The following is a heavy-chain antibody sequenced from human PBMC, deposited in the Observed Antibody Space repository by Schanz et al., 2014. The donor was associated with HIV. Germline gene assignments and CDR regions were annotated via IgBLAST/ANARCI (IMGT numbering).Heavy chain of an antibody. CDR3: ANEEVPNDS. CDR2: ISISGETT. J-gene: IGHJ4*02. CDR1: GFTFSSHA. V-gene: IGHV3-23*01. Sequence: EVQLLESGGGLVEPGESLRLSCAVSGFTFSSHAMTWVRQAPGKGLEWVSGISISGETTYYADSVKGRFTISRDNSKNTLYLQMSSLRVEDTAVYYCANEEVPNDSWGQGTLVTVSS.